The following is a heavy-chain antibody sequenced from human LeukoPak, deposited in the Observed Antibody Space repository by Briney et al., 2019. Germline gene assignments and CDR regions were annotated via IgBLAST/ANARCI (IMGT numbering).Heavy chain of an antibody. CDR2: IYPGDSDT. D-gene: IGHD1-1*01. CDR1: GYSITTYW. V-gene: IGHV5-51*01. Sequence: GESLKISCQGSGYSITTYWIGWVRQKPGKGLEWLGSIYPGDSDTTYNPSFRGQVTISVDKSISTAYLQWSSLRASDTAMYYCTTMRELEFEEYYFDSWGQGTLVTVSS. CDR3: TTMRELEFEEYYFDS. J-gene: IGHJ4*02.